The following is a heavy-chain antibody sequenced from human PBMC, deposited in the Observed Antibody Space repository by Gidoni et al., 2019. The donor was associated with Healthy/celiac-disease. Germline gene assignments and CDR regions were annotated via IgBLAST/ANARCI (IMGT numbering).Heavy chain of an antibody. Sequence: TASGFTFSSYAMSWVRQAPGKGLEWVSAISGSGGSTYYADSVKGRFTISRDNSKNTLYLQMNSLRAEDTAVYYCAKYSIAAAGRFSVFDYWGQETLVTVSS. CDR3: AKYSIAAAGRFSVFDY. J-gene: IGHJ4*02. V-gene: IGHV3-23*01. CDR1: GFTFSSYA. D-gene: IGHD6-13*01. CDR2: ISGSGGST.